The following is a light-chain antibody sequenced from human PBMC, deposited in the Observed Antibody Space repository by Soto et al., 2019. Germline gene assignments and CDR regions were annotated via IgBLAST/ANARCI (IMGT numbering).Light chain of an antibody. CDR3: QKYITATQT. V-gene: IGKV1-27*01. CDR1: QGIIDY. J-gene: IGKJ1*01. CDR2: AAS. Sequence: DIQMTQSPSSLSASVGDRVTITCRASQGIIDYVAWFQQKPGKAPKLLIYAASTMQSGVPSRFSGSGSGTDFTLTISRLQPEDVATDSCQKYITATQTFGQGTKVEIK.